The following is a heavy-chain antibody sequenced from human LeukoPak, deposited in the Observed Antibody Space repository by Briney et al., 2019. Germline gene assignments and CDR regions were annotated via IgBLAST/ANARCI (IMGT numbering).Heavy chain of an antibody. Sequence: PGGSLRLSCAASGFTFSSYGMHWVRQAPGKGLEWVAVIWYDGSKEYLADSVKGRFTISRDNSKNTVYLQMNSLKTEDTAVYYCARVIGWSLFDCWGQGTRVTVSS. J-gene: IGHJ4*02. CDR2: IWYDGSKE. CDR1: GFTFSSYG. D-gene: IGHD2-15*01. V-gene: IGHV3-33*01. CDR3: ARVIGWSLFDC.